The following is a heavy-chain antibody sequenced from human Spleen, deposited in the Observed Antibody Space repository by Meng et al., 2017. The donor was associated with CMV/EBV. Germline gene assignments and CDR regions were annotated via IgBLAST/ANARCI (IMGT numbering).Heavy chain of an antibody. J-gene: IGHJ5*02. V-gene: IGHV1-69*05. CDR2: IIPVFGTT. CDR3: ARVDYYDNSGNNYYWFDP. Sequence: TFSSYAVSWVRQAPRQGLEWMGGIIPVFGTTNYAQKFQHSVTITTDESTTTVYMELHSLKSEDTAVYYCARVDYYDNSGNNYYWFDPWGQGTLVTVSS. D-gene: IGHD3-22*01. CDR1: TFSSYA.